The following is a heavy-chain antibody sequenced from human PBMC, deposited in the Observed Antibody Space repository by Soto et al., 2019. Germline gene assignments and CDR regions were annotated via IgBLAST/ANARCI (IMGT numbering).Heavy chain of an antibody. CDR3: SRGVVVVAASKLGCLEP. D-gene: IGHD2-15*01. CDR1: VGTFSIYA. CDR2: IIPMFGTA. V-gene: IGHV1-69*01. Sequence: SVXVSFKFSVGTFSIYAIIFFLQAPGQGLEWMGGIIPMFGTAKYAQKFQGRLTITADESTSTAYMELRRLRSEDTAVYYGSRGVVVVAASKLGCLEPWGQGTLVKVYS. J-gene: IGHJ5*02.